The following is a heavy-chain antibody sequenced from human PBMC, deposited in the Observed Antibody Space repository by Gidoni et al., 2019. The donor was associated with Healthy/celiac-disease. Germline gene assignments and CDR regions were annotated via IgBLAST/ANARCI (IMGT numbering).Heavy chain of an antibody. V-gene: IGHV4-34*01. CDR3: ARGLRKSPQGRGYSYGCWFDP. Sequence: QVQLQQWGAGLLKPSEPLSLTCAVYGGSFSGYYWSWIRQPPGKGLEWIGEINHSGSTNYNPSLKSRVNISVDTSKNQFSLKLSSVTAADTAVYYCARGLRKSPQGRGYSYGCWFDPWGQGTLVTVSS. CDR2: INHSGST. J-gene: IGHJ5*02. D-gene: IGHD5-18*01. CDR1: GGSFSGYY.